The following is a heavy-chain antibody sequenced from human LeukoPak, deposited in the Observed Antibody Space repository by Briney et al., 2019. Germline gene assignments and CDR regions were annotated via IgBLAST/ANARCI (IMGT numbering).Heavy chain of an antibody. D-gene: IGHD4-17*01. CDR2: ITSTTSYI. Sequence: GGSLRLSCAVSGFTFSSYAMNWVRQAPGKGLEWVSSITSTTSYIYYADSVKGRFTTSRDNAKNSVYLQMNSLRAEDTAVYYCARSDDYGDYLVDYWGQGTLVTVSS. J-gene: IGHJ4*02. CDR1: GFTFSSYA. CDR3: ARSDDYGDYLVDY. V-gene: IGHV3-21*01.